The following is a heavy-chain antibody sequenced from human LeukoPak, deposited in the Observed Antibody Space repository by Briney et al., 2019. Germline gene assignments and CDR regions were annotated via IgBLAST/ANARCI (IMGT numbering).Heavy chain of an antibody. CDR1: GGSFSGYY. CDR2: IYYSGST. V-gene: IGHV4-34*01. CDR3: AREIHYSSSTSFDY. J-gene: IGHJ4*02. Sequence: PSETLSLTCAVYGGSFSGYYWSWIRQPPGKGLGWIGSIYYSGSTYYNPSLKSRVTISVDTSKNQFSLKLSSVTAADTAVYYCAREIHYSSSTSFDYWGQGTLVTVSS. D-gene: IGHD6-6*01.